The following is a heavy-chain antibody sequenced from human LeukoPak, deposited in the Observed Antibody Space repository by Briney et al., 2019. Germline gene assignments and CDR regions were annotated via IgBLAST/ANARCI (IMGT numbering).Heavy chain of an antibody. D-gene: IGHD6-13*01. CDR1: GFSFSSYS. V-gene: IGHV3-21*01. CDR2: ISSSSSYI. CDR3: ARSGSSWYYFDY. Sequence: GGSLRLSCAASGFSFSSYSMNWVRQAPGKGLEWVSSISSSSSYIYSADSVKCRFTISRDNAKTSLYLQMNSLRAEATAVYYCARSGSSWYYFDYWGQGTLVTVSS. J-gene: IGHJ4*02.